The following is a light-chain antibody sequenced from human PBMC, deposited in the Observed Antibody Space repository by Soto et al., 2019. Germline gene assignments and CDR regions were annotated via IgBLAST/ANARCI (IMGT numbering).Light chain of an antibody. J-gene: IGKJ1*01. CDR3: QQYGGSPQK. Sequence: EIALTQSPGTLSLTPGERATLSCRASQSVSNYLAWYQQKPGQAPRLLIYVASSRATGIPDRFSGSGSGTDFTLTISRLEPEDFAVYYCQQYGGSPQKFGQGTKVEIK. CDR2: VAS. V-gene: IGKV3-20*01. CDR1: QSVSNY.